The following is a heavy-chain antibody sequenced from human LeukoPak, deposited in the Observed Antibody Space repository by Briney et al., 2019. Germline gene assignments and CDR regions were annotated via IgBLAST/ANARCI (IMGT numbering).Heavy chain of an antibody. D-gene: IGHD3-10*01. J-gene: IGHJ4*02. CDR2: IKEDGSEK. CDR1: GFTFSSYW. V-gene: IGHV3-7*01. Sequence: PGGSLRLSCAASGFTFSSYWMSRVRQAPGKGLEWVADIKEDGSEKYYVDSVKGRFTISRDNAKNSLYLQMNSLRVEDTAVYYCALTPDYYGSGSFDYWGQGTLVTVSS. CDR3: ALTPDYYGSGSFDY.